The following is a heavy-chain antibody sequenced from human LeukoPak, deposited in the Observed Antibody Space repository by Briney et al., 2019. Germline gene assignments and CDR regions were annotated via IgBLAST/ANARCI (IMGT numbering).Heavy chain of an antibody. D-gene: IGHD3-10*01. CDR1: AFTFSSYV. Sequence: GGYLRLSCPASAFTFSSYVMTWVRRAPGKGLEWVSALRVGYGDAHYADSVRGRFTISSDSSKNKVYLQMNSLRAEDTAVYYCAKEASVFIRGYFDYWGQGALVTVSS. CDR2: LRVGYGDA. J-gene: IGHJ4*02. V-gene: IGHV3-23*01. CDR3: AKEASVFIRGYFDY.